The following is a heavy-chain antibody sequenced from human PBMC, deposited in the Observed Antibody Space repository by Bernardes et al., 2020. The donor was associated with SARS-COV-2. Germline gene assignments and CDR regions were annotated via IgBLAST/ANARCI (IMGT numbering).Heavy chain of an antibody. CDR2: INTDGSNT. CDR3: ARDQSHSGSPGPDY. J-gene: IGHJ4*02. CDR1: GFTFSRYC. V-gene: IGHV3-74*01. D-gene: IGHD6-6*01. Sequence: GGSLRLSCEASGFTFSRYCMHWVRQAPGKGLVWVSRINTDGSNTNYADSVKGRFTISRDNARNTVSLQMDGLRAEDTAVYFCARDQSHSGSPGPDYWGQGSLVTVSS.